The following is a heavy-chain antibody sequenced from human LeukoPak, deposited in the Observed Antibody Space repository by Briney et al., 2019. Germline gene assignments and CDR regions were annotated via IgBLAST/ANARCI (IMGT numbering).Heavy chain of an antibody. D-gene: IGHD3-10*01. CDR3: AKDRWFGESLWDAFDI. Sequence: GSLSLSFAASGFPFSSYGMHWVRQAPGMGLEWVAFLRYDGSSKYYADSVKGRFTISRDNSKNTLYLQMNSLRAEDTAVYYCAKDRWFGESLWDAFDIWGQGTMVTVSS. CDR1: GFPFSSYG. CDR2: LRYDGSSK. V-gene: IGHV3-30*02. J-gene: IGHJ3*02.